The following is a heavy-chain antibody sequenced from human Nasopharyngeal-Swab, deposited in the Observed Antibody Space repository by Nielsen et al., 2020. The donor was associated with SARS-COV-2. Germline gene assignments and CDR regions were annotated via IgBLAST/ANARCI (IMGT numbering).Heavy chain of an antibody. CDR3: ARGSVYETWSGSRTYYHYYGLDV. CDR2: LYHSGST. J-gene: IGHJ6*02. Sequence: WMRHCPVQSMVWIGCLYHSGSTNYNPSLKSRVTISVDTSKNQFSLKLSSVTAADTAVFYCARGSVYETWSGSRTYYHYYGLDVWGQGTTVTVSS. V-gene: IGHV4-39*01. D-gene: IGHD3-3*01.